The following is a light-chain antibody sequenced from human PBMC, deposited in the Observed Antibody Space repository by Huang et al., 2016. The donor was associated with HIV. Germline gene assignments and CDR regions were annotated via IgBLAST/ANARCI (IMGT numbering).Light chain of an antibody. CDR2: WAS. CDR1: QSVLPTSNNNNY. CDR3: HQYYSTPQT. J-gene: IGKJ1*01. Sequence: DIVMTQSPDSMTVSLGERATINCKSSQSVLPTSNNNNYLAWYQQKPGQPPKLRIYWASTRESRVPDRFSGSGSGTDFTLTISSLQAEDVAIYFCHQYYSTPQTFGQGTKVEIK. V-gene: IGKV4-1*01.